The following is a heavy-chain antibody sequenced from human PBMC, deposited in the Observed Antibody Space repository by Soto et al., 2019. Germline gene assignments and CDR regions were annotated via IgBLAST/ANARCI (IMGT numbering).Heavy chain of an antibody. CDR2: IYYSGST. V-gene: IGHV4-61*01. D-gene: IGHD2-21*02. J-gene: IGHJ4*02. CDR3: ARGDPYCGGDCYANDY. Sequence: QVQLQESGPGLVKPSETLSLTCTVSGGSVSSGSYYWSWIRQPPGKGLEWIGYIYYSGSTNYNPSLKRRVTISVDTSKTQFSLKLSSVTAADTAVYYCARGDPYCGGDCYANDYWGQGTLVTVSS. CDR1: GGSVSSGSYY.